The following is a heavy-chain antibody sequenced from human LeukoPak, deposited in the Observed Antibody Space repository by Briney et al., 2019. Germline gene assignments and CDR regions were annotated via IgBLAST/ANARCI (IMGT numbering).Heavy chain of an antibody. J-gene: IGHJ4*02. CDR3: ARALGDY. V-gene: IGHV3-30-3*01. Sequence: PGRSLRLSCAASGFTFSSYAMHWVRQAPGKGLEWVAVISYDGSNKYYADSVKGRFTISRDNSKNTLYLQMNSLRAEDTAVYYCARALGDYWGQGTLVTVSS. CDR1: GFTFSSYA. CDR2: ISYDGSNK. D-gene: IGHD7-27*01.